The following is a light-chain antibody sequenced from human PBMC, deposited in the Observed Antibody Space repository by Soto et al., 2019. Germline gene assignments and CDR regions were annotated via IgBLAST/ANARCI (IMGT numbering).Light chain of an antibody. CDR1: SRDIGTYNY. CDR2: KVI. V-gene: IGLV2-14*01. J-gene: IGLJ1*01. Sequence: QSVLTQPASVSGSPGQSITISCTGTSRDIGTYNYVSWYQQQPGRAPKLIIYKVINRPSGVSDRFSGSKSGNTASLTISGLQAEDEADYYCSSYTSGTTLVVFGTGTKVPS. CDR3: SSYTSGTTLVV.